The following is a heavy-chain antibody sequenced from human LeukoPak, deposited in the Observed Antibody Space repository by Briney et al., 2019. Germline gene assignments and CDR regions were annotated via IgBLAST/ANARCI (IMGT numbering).Heavy chain of an antibody. Sequence: SETLSLTCTVSGDSISNYYWTWIRQPPGQGLEWIEYIYYSGETNYNPSLKSRVTISLDTSKNQFSLKLTSVTAADTAMYYCARRKAKTPNYFDYWGQGALVTVSS. J-gene: IGHJ4*02. CDR2: IYYSGET. CDR1: GDSISNYY. V-gene: IGHV4-59*08. CDR3: ARRKAKTPNYFDY.